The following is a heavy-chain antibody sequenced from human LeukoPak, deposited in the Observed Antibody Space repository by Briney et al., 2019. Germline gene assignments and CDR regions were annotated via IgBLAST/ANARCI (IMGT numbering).Heavy chain of an antibody. Sequence: SETLSLTCAVYGGSFSGYYWSWIRQPPGKGLEWIGEINHSGSTNYNPSLNSRVTISVDTSKNQLSLQLTSVTAADTAVYYCARVTDWNDLDYWGPGTLVTVSS. V-gene: IGHV4-34*01. J-gene: IGHJ4*02. D-gene: IGHD1-1*01. CDR2: INHSGST. CDR3: ARVTDWNDLDY. CDR1: GGSFSGYY.